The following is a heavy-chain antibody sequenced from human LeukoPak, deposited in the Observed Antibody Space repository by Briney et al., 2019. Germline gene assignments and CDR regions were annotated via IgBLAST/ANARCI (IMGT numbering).Heavy chain of an antibody. V-gene: IGHV4-34*01. CDR3: ARGNLRWYSLFWFDP. CDR2: INHSGST. Sequence: TSETLSLTCAVYGGSFSGYYWSWIRQPPGKGLEWIGEINHSGSTNYNPSLKSRVTISVDTSKNQFSLKLSSVTAADTAVYYCARGNLRWYSLFWFDPWGQGTLVTVSS. CDR1: GGSFSGYY. J-gene: IGHJ5*02. D-gene: IGHD4-17*01.